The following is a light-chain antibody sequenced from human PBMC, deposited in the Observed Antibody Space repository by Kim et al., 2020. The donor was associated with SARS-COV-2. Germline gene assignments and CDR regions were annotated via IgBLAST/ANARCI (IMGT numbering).Light chain of an antibody. V-gene: IGLV3-1*01. Sequence: VPQGQTASFTCSGDKLGDKYGCWYQQKPGQSPVLVIYQDSKRPSGIPERFSGSNSGNTATLTISGTQAMDEADYYCQAWDSSTYVFGTGTKVTVL. CDR3: QAWDSSTYV. J-gene: IGLJ1*01. CDR1: KLGDKY. CDR2: QDS.